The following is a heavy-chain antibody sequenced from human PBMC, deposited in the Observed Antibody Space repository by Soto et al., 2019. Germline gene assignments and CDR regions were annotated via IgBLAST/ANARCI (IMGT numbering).Heavy chain of an antibody. Sequence: PSETLSLTCAVYGGSFSGYYWSWIRQPPGKGLEWIGEINHSGSTNYNPSLKSRVTISVDTSKNQFSLKLSSVTAADTAVYYCARVSPFKIAAAAPWLYYFDYWGQGTLVT. CDR2: INHSGST. CDR1: GGSFSGYY. J-gene: IGHJ4*02. D-gene: IGHD6-13*01. V-gene: IGHV4-34*01. CDR3: ARVSPFKIAAAAPWLYYFDY.